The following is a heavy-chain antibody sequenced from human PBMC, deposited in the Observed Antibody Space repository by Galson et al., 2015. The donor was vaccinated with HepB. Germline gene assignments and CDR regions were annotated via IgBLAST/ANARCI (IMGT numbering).Heavy chain of an antibody. CDR3: ARDFKWNYDY. CDR2: ISPDGNII. V-gene: IGHV3-30-3*01. Sequence: SLRLSCAASGFTFSSYNMHWVRQAPVKGLEWVAIISPDGNIIYYADSVRGRFTISRDNSKSTLSLQVDSLRPEDTAVYYCARDFKWNYDYWGQGTLVTVSS. CDR1: GFTFSSYN. J-gene: IGHJ4*02. D-gene: IGHD1-26*01.